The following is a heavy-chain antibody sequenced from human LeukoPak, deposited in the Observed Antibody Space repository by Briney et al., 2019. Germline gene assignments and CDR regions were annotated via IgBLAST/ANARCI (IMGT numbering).Heavy chain of an antibody. CDR2: MKQDGSEK. D-gene: IGHD3-10*01. V-gene: IGHV3-7*03. J-gene: IGHJ4*02. CDR1: GFSLSRYW. CDR3: AREGYSGSCLDY. Sequence: GGSLRLSCAASGFSLSRYWMSWVRQAPGKGLEWVANMKQDGSEKKYVDSVKGRFTISRDNTKNSLYLQMNSLRAEDTAVYYCAREGYSGSCLDYWGQGTLVTVSS.